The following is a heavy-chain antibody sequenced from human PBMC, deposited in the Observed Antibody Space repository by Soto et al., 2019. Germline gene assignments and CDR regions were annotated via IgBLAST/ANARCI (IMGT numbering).Heavy chain of an antibody. CDR1: GFTFSSYA. CDR3: ARQRHTQQLATFDY. CDR2: ISYDGSNK. D-gene: IGHD6-13*01. Sequence: QVQLVESGGGVVQPGRSLRLSCAASGFTFSSYAMHWVRQATGKGLEWVAVISYDGSNKYYADSVKGRFTISRDNSKNTLYLQMNSLRAEDTAVYYCARQRHTQQLATFDYWGQGTLVTVSS. J-gene: IGHJ4*02. V-gene: IGHV3-30-3*01.